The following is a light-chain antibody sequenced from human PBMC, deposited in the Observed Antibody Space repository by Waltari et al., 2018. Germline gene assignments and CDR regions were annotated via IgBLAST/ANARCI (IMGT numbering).Light chain of an antibody. Sequence: SDELTQPPSVSVSPGQTARITCSGDALPKKYAHWYKQKSGQAPVVVIYEDNKRPSEIPERFPGSISGPMATLTLIGAQVEDESVYYCYSTDSSGLGVFVTLTKVTVL. J-gene: IGLJ1*01. CDR1: ALPKKY. CDR3: YSTDSSGLGV. V-gene: IGLV3-10*01. CDR2: EDN.